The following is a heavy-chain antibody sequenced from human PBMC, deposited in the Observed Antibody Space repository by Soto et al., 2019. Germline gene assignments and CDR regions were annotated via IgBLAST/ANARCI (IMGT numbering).Heavy chain of an antibody. V-gene: IGHV3-9*01. Sequence: PGGSLRLSCAASGFTFDDYAMHWVRQAPGKGLEWVSGISWNSGSIGYADSVKGRFTISRDNAKNSLYLQMNSLRAEDTALYYCASLHSGTTRNIDYWGQGTLVTVSS. D-gene: IGHD1-1*01. CDR2: ISWNSGSI. CDR3: ASLHSGTTRNIDY. J-gene: IGHJ4*02. CDR1: GFTFDDYA.